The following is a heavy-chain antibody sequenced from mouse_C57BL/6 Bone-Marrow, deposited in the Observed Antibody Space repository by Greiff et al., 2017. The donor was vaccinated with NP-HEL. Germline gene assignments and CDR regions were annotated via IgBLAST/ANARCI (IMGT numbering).Heavy chain of an antibody. V-gene: IGHV14-2*01. D-gene: IGHD1-1*01. CDR1: GFNIKDYY. J-gene: IGHJ4*01. CDR2: IDPEDGET. Sequence: EVMLVESGAELVKPGASVKLSCTASGFNIKDYYMHWVKQRTEQGLEWIGRIDPEDGETKYAPKFQGKATITADTSSNTAYLQLSSLTSEDTAVYYCATITTVVGYYAMDYGGQGTSVTVSS. CDR3: ATITTVVGYYAMDY.